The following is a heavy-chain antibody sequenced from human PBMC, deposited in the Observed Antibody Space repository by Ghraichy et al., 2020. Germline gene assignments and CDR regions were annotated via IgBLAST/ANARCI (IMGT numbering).Heavy chain of an antibody. CDR1: GFTFNSYS. D-gene: IGHD4-23*01. Sequence: LSLTCEASGFTFNSYSLNWVRQAPGRGPEWISYITSSSRFTSYADSVKGRFTISRDNAKNSLYLQMNSLRDEDTAVYYCARGSTVVRFFYYDAMDVWGQGTTVTVSS. J-gene: IGHJ6*02. CDR2: ITSSSRFT. V-gene: IGHV3-48*02. CDR3: ARGSTVVRFFYYDAMDV.